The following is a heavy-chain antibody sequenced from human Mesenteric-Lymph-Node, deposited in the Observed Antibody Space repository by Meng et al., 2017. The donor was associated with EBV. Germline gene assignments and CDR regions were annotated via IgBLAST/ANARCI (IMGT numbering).Heavy chain of an antibody. CDR1: GYTSSRYG. Sequence: QVQRVQAGAKVKQPGASVKVSCKASGYTSSRYGISWVRQAPGQGLEWMGWITAYNGDTNYPQKFQDRVIMTIDTSTRTAYMELRSLRSDDTAIYYCARYDSPGSFDPWGQGTLVTVSS. CDR2: ITAYNGDT. V-gene: IGHV1-18*01. J-gene: IGHJ5*02. D-gene: IGHD1-1*01. CDR3: ARYDSPGSFDP.